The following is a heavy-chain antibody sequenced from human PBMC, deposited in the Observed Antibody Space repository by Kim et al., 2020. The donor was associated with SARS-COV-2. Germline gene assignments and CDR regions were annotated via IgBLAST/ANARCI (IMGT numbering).Heavy chain of an antibody. J-gene: IGHJ4*02. CDR2: ISSSSSYI. CDR3: ARARITMVRGVIIMWGFDY. Sequence: GGSLRLSCAASGFTFSSYSMNWVRQAPGKGLEWVSSISSSSSYIYYADSVKGRFTISRDKAKNSLYLQMNSLRAEDTAVYYCARARITMVRGVIIMWGFDYWGQGTLVTVSS. D-gene: IGHD3-10*01. CDR1: GFTFSSYS. V-gene: IGHV3-21*01.